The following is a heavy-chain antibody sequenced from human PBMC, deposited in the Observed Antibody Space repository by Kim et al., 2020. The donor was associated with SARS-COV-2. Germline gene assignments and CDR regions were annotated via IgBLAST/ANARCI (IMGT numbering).Heavy chain of an antibody. Sequence: GGSLRLSCAASGFTFSSYSMNWVRQAPGKGLEWVSSISSSSSYIYYADSVKGRFTISRDNAKNSLYLQMNSLRAEDTAVYYCARDQVPWPHDYSNRYYYYYGMDVWGQGTTVTVSS. V-gene: IGHV3-21*01. CDR1: GFTFSSYS. D-gene: IGHD4-4*01. J-gene: IGHJ6*02. CDR3: ARDQVPWPHDYSNRYYYYYGMDV. CDR2: ISSSSSYI.